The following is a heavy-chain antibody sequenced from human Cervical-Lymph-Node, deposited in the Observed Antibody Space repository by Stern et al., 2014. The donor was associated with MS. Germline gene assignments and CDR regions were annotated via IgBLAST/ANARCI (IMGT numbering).Heavy chain of an antibody. CDR1: GFSLSTSGMC. Sequence: ESGTALVKPTQTLTLTCTFSGFSLSTSGMCVSWIRQPPGKALEGLALIDWDDDKYYNTSLKTRLTISKDTSKNQVVLSMTNMDPVDTATYYCARQRMTTVTALDYWGQGTLVTVSS. CDR2: IDWDDDK. V-gene: IGHV2-70*01. D-gene: IGHD4-17*01. J-gene: IGHJ4*02. CDR3: ARQRMTTVTALDY.